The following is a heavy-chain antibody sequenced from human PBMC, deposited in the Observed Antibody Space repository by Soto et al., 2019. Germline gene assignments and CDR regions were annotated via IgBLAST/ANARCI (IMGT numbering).Heavy chain of an antibody. Sequence: QITLKESGPTLVKPTQTLTLTCTFSGFSLNTSGVGVGWVRQPPGKALEWLALIYGNDDQRYNLFLKNSLTITKDTSGDQVVLTMTHMDPVDTATYYCAHANNWDYRTPYYFDYWGQGTLVTVS. J-gene: IGHJ4*02. D-gene: IGHD1-7*01. CDR2: IYGNDDQ. CDR3: AHANNWDYRTPYYFDY. CDR1: GFSLNTSGVG. V-gene: IGHV2-5*01.